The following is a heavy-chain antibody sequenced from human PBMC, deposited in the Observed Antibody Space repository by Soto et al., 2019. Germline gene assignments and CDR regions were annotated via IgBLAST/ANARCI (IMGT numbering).Heavy chain of an antibody. V-gene: IGHV6-1*01. CDR1: GDSVSSNSAA. CDR3: ARDRASSSWYSEYYYGMDV. Sequence: SQTLSLTCAISGDSVSSNSAAWNWIRQSPSRGLEWLGRTYYRSKWYNDYAVSVKSRITINPDTSKNQFSLQPNSVTPEDTAVYYCARDRASSSWYSEYYYGMDVWGQGTTVTGLL. D-gene: IGHD6-13*01. CDR2: TYYRSKWYN. J-gene: IGHJ6*02.